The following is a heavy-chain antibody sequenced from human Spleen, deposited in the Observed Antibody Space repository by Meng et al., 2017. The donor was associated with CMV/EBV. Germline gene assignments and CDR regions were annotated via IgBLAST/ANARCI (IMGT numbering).Heavy chain of an antibody. J-gene: IGHJ4*02. CDR2: TRDKSERYTT. CDR1: GFTFSDHH. CDR3: VRVAANDYNFDYHFDY. Sequence: GESLKISCAASGFTFSDHHMDWVRQAPGKGLEWVGRTRDKSERYTTEYAASVKGRFTMSRDDSRNTLYLQMNSLKTEDTAVYYCVRVAANDYNFDYHFDYWGQGTLVTVSS. V-gene: IGHV3-72*01. D-gene: IGHD1-20*01.